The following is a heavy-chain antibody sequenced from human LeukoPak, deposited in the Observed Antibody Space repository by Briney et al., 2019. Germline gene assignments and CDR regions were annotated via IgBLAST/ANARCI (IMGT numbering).Heavy chain of an antibody. CDR1: GFTFSTYW. J-gene: IGHJ4*02. CDR2: ISSDGSST. V-gene: IGHV3-74*01. CDR3: ARDYGEGRYYFDY. Sequence: QPLRSLILPCAASGFTFSTYWMHWVRQAPGKGLVWLSRISSDGSSTNYADSVKGRFTISRDNATNTLDLQMNSLRAEDTAVYYCARDYGEGRYYFDYWGQGTLVTVSS. D-gene: IGHD4-17*01.